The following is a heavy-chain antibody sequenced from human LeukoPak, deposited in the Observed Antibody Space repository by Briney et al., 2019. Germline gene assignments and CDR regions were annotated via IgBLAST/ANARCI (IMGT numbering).Heavy chain of an antibody. CDR3: ARMYYYDSSGYYYDY. CDR1: GGSISSGGYS. CDR2: IYQSGST. V-gene: IGHV4-30-2*01. J-gene: IGHJ4*02. D-gene: IGHD3-22*01. Sequence: SQTLSLTCAVSGGSISSGGYSWSWIRQPPGKGLEWIGYIYQSGSTYYNPSLKSRVTISVDRSKNQFSLKLSSVTAADTAVYYCARMYYYDSSGYYYDYWGQGTLVTVSS.